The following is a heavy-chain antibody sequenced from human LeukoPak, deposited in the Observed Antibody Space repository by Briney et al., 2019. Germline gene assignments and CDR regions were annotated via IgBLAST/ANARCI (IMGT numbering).Heavy chain of an antibody. D-gene: IGHD2-15*01. CDR3: ASYPSYCSGGSCYPPYFDY. Sequence: SVKVSCKASGGTFSSYAISWVRQAPGQGLEWMGGIIPMFGTANYAQKFQGRVKITADESTSTAYMELSSLRSEDTAVYYCASYPSYCSGGSCYPPYFDYWGQGTLVTVSS. J-gene: IGHJ4*02. CDR1: GGTFSSYA. CDR2: IIPMFGTA. V-gene: IGHV1-69*13.